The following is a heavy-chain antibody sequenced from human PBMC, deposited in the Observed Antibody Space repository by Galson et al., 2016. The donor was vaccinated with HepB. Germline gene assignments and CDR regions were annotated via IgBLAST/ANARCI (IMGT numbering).Heavy chain of an antibody. CDR3: TVAATYDFWSGYSMLDP. CDR2: IKSKTDGGTT. CDR1: GFSFSHAW. J-gene: IGHJ5*02. V-gene: IGHV3-15*07. Sequence: SLRLSCAASGFSFSHAWMHWVRQAPGKGLEWVGRIKSKTDGGTTDYAAPVKGRFAIPRDNSKDTLYLQMNRLKTEDTGVYYCTVAATYDFWSGYSMLDPWGKGTLVTVSS. D-gene: IGHD3-3*01.